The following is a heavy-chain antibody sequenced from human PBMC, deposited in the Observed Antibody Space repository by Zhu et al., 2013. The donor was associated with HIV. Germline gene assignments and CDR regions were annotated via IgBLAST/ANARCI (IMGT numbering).Heavy chain of an antibody. CDR1: GYTFSSYA. CDR2: ISVYNGKR. CDR3: ARAPYDAFDI. J-gene: IGHJ3*02. Sequence: QAQLVQSGAEVKKPGASVKVSCKASGYTFSSYAISWVRQAPGQGLEWMGWISVYNGKRKYAQKFQGRVTMTTDTSTSTAYMELRSLTFDDTAVYYCARAPYDAFDIWGQGTMVTVSS. V-gene: IGHV1-18*01.